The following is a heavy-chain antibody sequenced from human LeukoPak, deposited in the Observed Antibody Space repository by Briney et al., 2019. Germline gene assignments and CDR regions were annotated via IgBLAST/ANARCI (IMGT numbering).Heavy chain of an antibody. V-gene: IGHV1-2*02. J-gene: IGHJ4*02. Sequence: ASVKVSCKASGYTFIGYYMHWVRQAPGQGLEWMGWLHPNTGGTLYAQKFEGRVTMTRDTSISTAYMELSELRSDDTAVYYCAAQKDPHPFDYWGQGTLITVSS. CDR1: GYTFIGYY. CDR2: LHPNTGGT. CDR3: AAQKDPHPFDY.